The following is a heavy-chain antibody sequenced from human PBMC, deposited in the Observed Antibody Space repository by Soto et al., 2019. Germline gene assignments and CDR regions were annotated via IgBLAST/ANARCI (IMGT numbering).Heavy chain of an antibody. D-gene: IGHD2-2*01. CDR3: ARLKIPAAIFWWFDP. V-gene: IGHV3-7*01. J-gene: IGHJ5*02. CDR2: IKQDGSEK. CDR1: GFTFSSYW. Sequence: EVQLVESGGGLVQPGGSLRLSCAASGFTFSSYWMSWVRQAPGKRLEWVANIKQDGSEKYYVDSVKGRFTISRDNAKNSLYLQMNSLRAEDTAVYYCARLKIPAAIFWWFDPWGQGTLVTVSS.